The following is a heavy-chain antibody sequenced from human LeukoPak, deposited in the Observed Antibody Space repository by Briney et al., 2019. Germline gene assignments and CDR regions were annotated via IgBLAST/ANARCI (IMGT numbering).Heavy chain of an antibody. Sequence: GGSLRLSCATSGFTFSHYWMSWVRQAPGKGLEWVSGISWNSGSIGYADSVKGRFTISRDNAKNSLYLQMNSLRAEDMALYYCAKDGGNGDYFDYWGQGTLVTVSS. D-gene: IGHD3-16*01. CDR2: ISWNSGSI. V-gene: IGHV3-9*03. CDR3: AKDGGNGDYFDY. J-gene: IGHJ4*02. CDR1: GFTFSHYW.